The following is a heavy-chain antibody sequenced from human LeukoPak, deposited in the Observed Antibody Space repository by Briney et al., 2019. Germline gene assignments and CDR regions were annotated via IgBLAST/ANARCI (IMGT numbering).Heavy chain of an antibody. CDR1: GFTFSSYS. Sequence: GGSLRLSCAASGFTFSSYSMNWVRQAPGKGLEWVSSISSSSSYIYYADSVKGRFTISRDNAKNSLYLQMNSLRAEDTAVYYCARVGFDWLLPNDYWGQGTLVTVSS. CDR2: ISSSSSYI. D-gene: IGHD3-9*01. V-gene: IGHV3-21*01. J-gene: IGHJ4*02. CDR3: ARVGFDWLLPNDY.